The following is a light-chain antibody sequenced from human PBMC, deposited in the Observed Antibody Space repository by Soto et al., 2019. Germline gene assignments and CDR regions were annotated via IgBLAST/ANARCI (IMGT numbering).Light chain of an antibody. CDR1: QSIRSSY. V-gene: IGKV3-20*01. CDR2: AAS. CDR3: QQYGSSPPIT. Sequence: EIVLTQSPGTLSLSPGERATLSCRASQSIRSSYLAWYQLKPGQAPRLLIYAASSRATGIPDRFSGSGSGTYFTLTISRLEPEDFAVYYCQQYGSSPPITFGQGTRLEIK. J-gene: IGKJ5*01.